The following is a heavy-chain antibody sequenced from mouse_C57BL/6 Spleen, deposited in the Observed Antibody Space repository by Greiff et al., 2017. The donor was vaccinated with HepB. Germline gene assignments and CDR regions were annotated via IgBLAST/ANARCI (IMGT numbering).Heavy chain of an antibody. CDR1: GYSFTGYF. D-gene: IGHD2-4*01. CDR2: INPYNGDT. J-gene: IGHJ3*01. Sequence: VQLQQSGPELVKPGDSVKISCKASGYSFTGYFMNWVMQSHGKSLEWIGRINPYNGDTFYNQKFKGKATLTVDKSSSTAHMELRSLTSEDSAVYYCAREGGVYYDYLAWFAYWGQGTLVTVSA. CDR3: AREGGVYYDYLAWFAY. V-gene: IGHV1-20*01.